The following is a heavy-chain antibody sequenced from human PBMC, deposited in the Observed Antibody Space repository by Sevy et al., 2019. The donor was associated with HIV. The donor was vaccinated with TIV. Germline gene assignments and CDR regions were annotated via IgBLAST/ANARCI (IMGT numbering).Heavy chain of an antibody. D-gene: IGHD1-26*01. CDR2: IRSKANSYAT. J-gene: IGHJ4*02. Sequence: GGSLRLSCVASGFTFSGSAMHWVRQASGKGLEWVGRIRSKANSYATAYAASVKGRFTISRDDSKNTAYLQMNSLKTEDTAVYYCTRGGSGSYFLGQLWGQGTLVTVSS. CDR1: GFTFSGSA. CDR3: TRGGSGSYFLGQL. V-gene: IGHV3-73*01.